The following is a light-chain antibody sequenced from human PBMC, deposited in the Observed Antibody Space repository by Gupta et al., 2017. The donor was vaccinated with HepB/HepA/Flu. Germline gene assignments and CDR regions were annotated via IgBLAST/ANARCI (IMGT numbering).Light chain of an antibody. Sequence: DIHMTQSPSTLSAFVGDRVTITCRASQSISRWLAWYQQKPGEAPKLLIYKSSSLESGVRSRFSGSGSRTKFTLTICGLQPDDFATYYCQQYPWTFGQGTKVEIK. CDR1: QSISRW. J-gene: IGKJ1*01. CDR3: QQYPWT. CDR2: KSS. V-gene: IGKV1-5*03.